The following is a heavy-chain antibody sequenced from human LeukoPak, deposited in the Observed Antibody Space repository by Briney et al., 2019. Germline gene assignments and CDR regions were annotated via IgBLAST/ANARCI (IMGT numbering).Heavy chain of an antibody. Sequence: SETLSLTCSVSGYSISNGHYWGWIRQPPGRGLEWIASIYHSGSPYYNPSLKSRVTIAVDTSKNQFSLKLSSVTAADTAFYYCARGGDEKVAVYFFDSWGQGTLVIVSS. CDR3: ARGGDEKVAVYFFDS. V-gene: IGHV4-38-2*02. D-gene: IGHD3-16*01. CDR2: IYHSGSP. J-gene: IGHJ4*02. CDR1: GYSISNGHY.